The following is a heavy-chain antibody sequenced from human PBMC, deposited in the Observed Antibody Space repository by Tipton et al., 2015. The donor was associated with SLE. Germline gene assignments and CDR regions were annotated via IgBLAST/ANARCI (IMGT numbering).Heavy chain of an antibody. V-gene: IGHV4-34*01. J-gene: IGHJ4*02. Sequence: TLSLTCAVYGGSFSGYYWSWIRQPPGKGLEWIGEINHSGSPNYNPSLKSRVTISVDTSKNQFSLKLSSVTAADTAVYYCASSPPNQWLAYYFDYWGQGTLVTVSS. CDR1: GGSFSGYY. CDR3: ASSPPNQWLAYYFDY. D-gene: IGHD6-19*01. CDR2: INHSGSP.